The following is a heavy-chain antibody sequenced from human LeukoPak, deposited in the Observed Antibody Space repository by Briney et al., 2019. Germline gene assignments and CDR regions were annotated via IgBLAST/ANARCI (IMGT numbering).Heavy chain of an antibody. CDR2: ISSSSSYI. CDR1: GFTFSSYS. J-gene: IGHJ4*02. D-gene: IGHD2-21*02. V-gene: IGHV3-21*01. CDR3: ARDLETTGGDCYGIDY. Sequence: GGSLRLSCAASGFTFSSYSMNWVRQAPGKGLEWVSSISSSSSYIYYADSVKGRFTISRDNAKNSLYLQMNSLRAEDTAVYYCARDLETTGGDCYGIDYWGQGTLVTVSS.